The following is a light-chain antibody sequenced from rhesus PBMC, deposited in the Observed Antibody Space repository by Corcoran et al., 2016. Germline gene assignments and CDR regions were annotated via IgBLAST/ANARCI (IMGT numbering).Light chain of an antibody. Sequence: DIQMTQSPSSLSASVGDKVTITCRASQGISSWLAWYQQKVGKAPKLLIYKASSLQSGVPSRCSGSGSGTDFTLTISSLQPEDFATYYCLQYNSSPWTFGQGTKVEIK. V-gene: IGKV1-22*01. J-gene: IGKJ1*01. CDR3: LQYNSSPWT. CDR2: KAS. CDR1: QGISSW.